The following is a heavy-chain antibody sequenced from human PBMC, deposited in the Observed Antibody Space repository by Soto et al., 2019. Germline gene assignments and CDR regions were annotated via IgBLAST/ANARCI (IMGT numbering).Heavy chain of an antibody. CDR3: AKDQGSTVVNDY. Sequence: GRSLRLSCAASGFTFSSYAMSWVRQAPGKGLEWVSAISGSGGSTYYADSVKGRFTISRDNSKNTLYLQMNSLRAEDTAVYYCAKDQGSTVVNDYWGQGTLVTVSS. V-gene: IGHV3-23*01. D-gene: IGHD4-17*01. J-gene: IGHJ4*02. CDR2: ISGSGGST. CDR1: GFTFSSYA.